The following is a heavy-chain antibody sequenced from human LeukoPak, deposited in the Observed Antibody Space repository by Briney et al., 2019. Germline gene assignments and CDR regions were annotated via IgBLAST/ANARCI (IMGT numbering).Heavy chain of an antibody. J-gene: IGHJ6*02. CDR3: ARDRPRYYDFWSGYSRQSDSPGMDV. D-gene: IGHD3-3*01. CDR1: GFTFSSYS. CDR2: ISSSSYI. Sequence: GGSLRLSCAASGFTFSSYSMNWVRQAPGKGLEWVSSISSSSYIYYADSVKGRFTISRDNAKNSLYLQMNSLRAEDTAVYYCARDRPRYYDFWSGYSRQSDSPGMDVWGQGTTVTVSS. V-gene: IGHV3-21*01.